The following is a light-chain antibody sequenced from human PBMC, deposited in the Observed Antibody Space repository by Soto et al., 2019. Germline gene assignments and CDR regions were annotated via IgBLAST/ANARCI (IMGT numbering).Light chain of an antibody. CDR2: DAS. Sequence: DIVLAQSTATLSLSQRERATLSCRASQSVSSYLAWYQHKPGQAPRLLIYDASNRATGIPVRFSGSGSGTDFTLTICSLEPEDFAVYYCQQRSKWPLITFGQGTRLEIK. CDR1: QSVSSY. CDR3: QQRSKWPLIT. V-gene: IGKV3-11*01. J-gene: IGKJ5*01.